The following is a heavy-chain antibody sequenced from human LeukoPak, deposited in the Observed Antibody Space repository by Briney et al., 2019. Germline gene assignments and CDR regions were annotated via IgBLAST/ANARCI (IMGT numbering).Heavy chain of an antibody. CDR2: ISGSGGST. D-gene: IGHD3-16*02. Sequence: PGGSLRLSCAASGFTFSSYGMSWVRQAPGKGLEWVSAISGSGGSTYYADSVKGRFTISRDNSKNTLYLQMNSLRAEDTAVYYCAKLSMITFGGVIVYFDYWGQGTLVTVSS. CDR1: GFTFSSYG. V-gene: IGHV3-23*01. J-gene: IGHJ4*02. CDR3: AKLSMITFGGVIVYFDY.